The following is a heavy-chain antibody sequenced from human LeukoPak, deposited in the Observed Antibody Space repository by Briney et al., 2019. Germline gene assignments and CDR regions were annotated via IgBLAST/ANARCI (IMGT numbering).Heavy chain of an antibody. Sequence: GRSLRLSCAASGFTFSSYAMHWDRQAPGKGLKWVAVISYDGSNKYYADSVKGRFTISRDNSKNTLYLQMNSLRAEDTAVYYCARGDRGSPTAFDYWGQGTLVTVSS. CDR3: ARGDRGSPTAFDY. D-gene: IGHD1-26*01. CDR2: ISYDGSNK. V-gene: IGHV3-30*04. J-gene: IGHJ4*02. CDR1: GFTFSSYA.